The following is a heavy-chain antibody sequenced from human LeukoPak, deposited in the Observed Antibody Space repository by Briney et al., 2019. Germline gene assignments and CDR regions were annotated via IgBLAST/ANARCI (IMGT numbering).Heavy chain of an antibody. V-gene: IGHV1-2*02. D-gene: IGHD6-6*01. CDR2: VNPNTGTT. CDR3: ARQSYGSSYYFDY. CDR1: GYTFTGYY. J-gene: IGHJ4*02. Sequence: GASVKVSCKASGYTFTGYYIHWVRQAPGQGLEWMGWVNPNTGTTNYAQKFQGRVTLTRDTSISTAYMELSSLTSDDTAVYYCARQSYGSSYYFDYWGQGTLVTVSS.